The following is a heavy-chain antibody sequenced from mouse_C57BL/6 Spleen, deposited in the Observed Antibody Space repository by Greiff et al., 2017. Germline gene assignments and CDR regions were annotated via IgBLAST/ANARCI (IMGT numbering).Heavy chain of an antibody. Sequence: DVQLQESGPGLVKPSQSLSLTCSVTGYSITSGYYWNWIRQFPGNKLEWMGYISYDGSNNYNPSLKNRISITRDTSKNQFFLKLNSVTTEDTATYYCARDGPPPYYYGRGYWGQGTTLTVSS. V-gene: IGHV3-6*01. CDR2: ISYDGSN. J-gene: IGHJ2*01. CDR1: GYSITSGYY. CDR3: ARDGPPPYYYGRGY. D-gene: IGHD1-1*01.